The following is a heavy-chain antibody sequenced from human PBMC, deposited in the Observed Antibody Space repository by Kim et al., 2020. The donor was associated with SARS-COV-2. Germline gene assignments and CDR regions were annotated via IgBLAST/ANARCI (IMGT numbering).Heavy chain of an antibody. D-gene: IGHD6-13*01. J-gene: IGHJ6*02. V-gene: IGHV1-3*01. Sequence: ASVKVSCKASGYTFTSYAMHWVRQAPGQRLEWMGWINAGNGNTKYSQKFQGRVTITRDTSVSTAYMELSSLRSEDTAVYYCARCRGPEAAVRYYYYYGMDVWGQGTTVTVSS. CDR2: INAGNGNT. CDR3: ARCRGPEAAVRYYYYYGMDV. CDR1: GYTFTSYA.